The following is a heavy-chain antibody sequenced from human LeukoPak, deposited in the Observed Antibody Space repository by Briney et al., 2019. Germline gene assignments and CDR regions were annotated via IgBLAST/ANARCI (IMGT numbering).Heavy chain of an antibody. CDR1: GYTFTGYY. Sequence: ASVKVSCKASGYTFTGYYMHWVRQAPGQGLEWMGWINPNSGGTNYAQKFQGRVTMTRDTSISTAYMELSRLRSDDTAVYYCARDYYDSSGYYYDVPFDYWGQGTLVTVS. CDR3: ARDYYDSSGYYYDVPFDY. V-gene: IGHV1-2*02. CDR2: INPNSGGT. D-gene: IGHD3-22*01. J-gene: IGHJ4*02.